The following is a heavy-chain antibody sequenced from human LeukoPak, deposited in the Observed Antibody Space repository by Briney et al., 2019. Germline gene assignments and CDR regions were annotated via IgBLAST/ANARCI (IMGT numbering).Heavy chain of an antibody. J-gene: IGHJ4*02. V-gene: IGHV3-23*01. CDR1: GFTFSSFA. D-gene: IGHD6-13*01. Sequence: PGGSLRLSCAASGFTFSSFAMNWVRQAPGKGLEWVSTMSGDATNTYYADSVKGRFTISRDNSKTTLFLQMNSLRAEDTAVYYCAKRTSGSSWYSSDSWGRGTLVTVSS. CDR3: AKRTSGSSWYSSDS. CDR2: MSGDATNT.